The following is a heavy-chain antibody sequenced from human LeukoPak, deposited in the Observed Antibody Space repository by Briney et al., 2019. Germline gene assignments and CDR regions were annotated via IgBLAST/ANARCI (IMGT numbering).Heavy chain of an antibody. Sequence: GSLRLSCAASGFSISNYGMHWVRQAPGKGLEWVAVIWYDGSNEYYADSVKGRFTISRDNSKNTLYLQMNSLTAEDTAVYYCARDGALWGQGTLVTASS. CDR3: ARDGAL. V-gene: IGHV3-33*01. D-gene: IGHD2-15*01. CDR2: IWYDGSNE. J-gene: IGHJ4*02. CDR1: GFSISNYG.